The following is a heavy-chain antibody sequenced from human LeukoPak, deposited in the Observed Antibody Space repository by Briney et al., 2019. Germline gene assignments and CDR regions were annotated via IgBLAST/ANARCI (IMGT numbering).Heavy chain of an antibody. CDR2: IKQDGGEI. Sequence: GGSLRLSCAASGFTLSSNWMSWVRQAPGKGLEWVANIKQDGGEIHYLDSVKGRFTISRDNAKNSLYLQMNSLRAEDTAVYYCARLDNSGYFCYWGQGTLVTVSS. D-gene: IGHD3-22*01. J-gene: IGHJ4*02. V-gene: IGHV3-7*01. CDR3: ARLDNSGYFCY. CDR1: GFTLSSNW.